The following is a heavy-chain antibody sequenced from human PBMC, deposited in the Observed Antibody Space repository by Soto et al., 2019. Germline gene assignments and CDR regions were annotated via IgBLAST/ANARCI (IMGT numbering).Heavy chain of an antibody. J-gene: IGHJ3*02. V-gene: IGHV3-23*01. CDR2: ISGSVGST. CDR1: GFTFSSYA. CDR3: SKGARAFDAFDI. Sequence: GGSLRLSCAASGFTFSSYAMSWVRQAPGKGLEWVSAISGSVGSTYYADSVKGRFTISRDNSKNTLYLQMNSLRAEDTAVYYCSKGARAFDAFDIWGQGTMVTVSS.